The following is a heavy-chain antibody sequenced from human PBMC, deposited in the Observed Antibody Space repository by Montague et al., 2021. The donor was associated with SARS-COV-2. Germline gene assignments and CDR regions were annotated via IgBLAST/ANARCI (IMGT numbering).Heavy chain of an antibody. J-gene: IGHJ4*02. V-gene: IGHV4-4*02. Sequence: SETLSLTCGVSGGSISSSDWCSWVRPRPGKGLEWIGEIYHSGSTNYNPSLKSRVTISMDKSKNQFSLKVSSVTAADTAVYYCARDSRAEAAATNSFSSAFGYWGQGTLVTVSS. CDR1: GGSISSSDW. CDR3: ARDSRAEAAATNSFSSAFGY. CDR2: IYHSGST. D-gene: IGHD6-13*01.